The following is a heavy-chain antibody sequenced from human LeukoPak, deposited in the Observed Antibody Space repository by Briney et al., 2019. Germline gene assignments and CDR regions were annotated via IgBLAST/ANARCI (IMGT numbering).Heavy chain of an antibody. Sequence: PSETLSLTCTVSGGSISSYYWSWIRQPPGKGLEWIGYIYYSGSTNYNPSLKSRVTISVDTSKNQFSLKLSSVTAADTAVYYCARWHSSSWAWDYRGQGTLVTVSS. CDR3: ARWHSSSWAWDY. V-gene: IGHV4-59*01. J-gene: IGHJ4*02. D-gene: IGHD6-13*01. CDR2: IYYSGST. CDR1: GGSISSYY.